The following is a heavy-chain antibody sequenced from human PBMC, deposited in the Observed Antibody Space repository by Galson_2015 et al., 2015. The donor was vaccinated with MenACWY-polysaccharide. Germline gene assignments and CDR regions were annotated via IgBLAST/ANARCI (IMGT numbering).Heavy chain of an antibody. CDR3: ARVPTYHQTEGTWFVP. CDR1: GYTFTGNF. Sequence: SVKVSCKASGYTFTGNFIHWVRQAPGQGFEWMGWINPNSGATSYAQKFQDRVTMTRDTSINTAYMELHRLRSDDTAVYYCARVPTYHQTEGTWFVPWGQGTPVTVSS. CDR2: INPNSGAT. V-gene: IGHV1-2*02. D-gene: IGHD1-1*01. J-gene: IGHJ5*02.